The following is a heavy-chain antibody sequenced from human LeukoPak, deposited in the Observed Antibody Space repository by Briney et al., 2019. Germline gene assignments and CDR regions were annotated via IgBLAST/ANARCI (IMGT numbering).Heavy chain of an antibody. J-gene: IGHJ5*02. CDR2: IYYSGST. Sequence: SETLSLTCTVSGGSISSSSYYWGWIRQPPGKGLEWIGSIYYSGSTYYNPSLKSRVTISVDTSKNQFSLKLSSVTAADTAVYYCARMSGYCSSTSCYTEWFDPWGQGTLVTVSS. CDR1: GGSISSSSYY. D-gene: IGHD2-2*02. CDR3: ARMSGYCSSTSCYTEWFDP. V-gene: IGHV4-39*01.